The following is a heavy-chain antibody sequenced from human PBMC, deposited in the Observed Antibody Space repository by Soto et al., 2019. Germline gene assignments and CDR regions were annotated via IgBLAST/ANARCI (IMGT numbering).Heavy chain of an antibody. Sequence: QEKLVQTGAAVKTPGSSVKVSCKISGGSFRNNALSWVRQAPGQGLEWMGQILPVYDTTKYARQFEGRVTITADKSTTTIHMELETVRSDDTAVYYCARMRGMLLGSFDVWCQGTTVSVSS. CDR3: ARMRGMLLGSFDV. V-gene: IGHV1-69*06. CDR1: GGSFRNNA. CDR2: ILPVYDTT. D-gene: IGHD3-16*01. J-gene: IGHJ3*01.